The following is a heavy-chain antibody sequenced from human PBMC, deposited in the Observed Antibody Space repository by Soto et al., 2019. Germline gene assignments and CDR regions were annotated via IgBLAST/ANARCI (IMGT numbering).Heavy chain of an antibody. V-gene: IGHV1-69*12. CDR2: ISPGIDIR. CDR3: AGGMCFGGSCYLDV. D-gene: IGHD2-15*01. J-gene: IGHJ4*02. Sequence: QVQLVQSGAEVKKPGSSVKVSCKASGGTFSTYTLYWVRQAPGQGLEWMGGISPGIDIRDYAQKFQGRVTITADESTSTVYIQLSTLISGDTAFYYCAGGMCFGGSCYLDVWGQGTLVPGSS. CDR1: GGTFSTYT.